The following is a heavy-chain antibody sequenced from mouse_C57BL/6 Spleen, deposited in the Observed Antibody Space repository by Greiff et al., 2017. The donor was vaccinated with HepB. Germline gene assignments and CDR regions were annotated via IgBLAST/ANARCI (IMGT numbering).Heavy chain of an antibody. V-gene: IGHV1-20*01. CDR1: GYSFTGYF. CDR3: AREVSYGSSSYYAMDY. D-gene: IGHD1-1*01. Sequence: EVMLVESGPELVKPGDSVKISCKASGYSFTGYFMNWVMQSHGKSLEWIGRINPYNGDTFYNQKFKGKATLTVDKSSSTAHMELRSLTSEDSAVYYCAREVSYGSSSYYAMDYWGQGTSVTVSS. CDR2: INPYNGDT. J-gene: IGHJ4*01.